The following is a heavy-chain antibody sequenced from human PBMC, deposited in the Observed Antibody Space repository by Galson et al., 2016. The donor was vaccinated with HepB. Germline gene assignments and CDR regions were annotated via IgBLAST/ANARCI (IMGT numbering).Heavy chain of an antibody. Sequence: QSGAEVKKPGESLTISCQASGYTFSHYWLNWVRQMPGGGLEWVGRVDPEDSYTNYSPSFRGHVTLSVDESNRTAYLKWTSLRASDTAIYYCARPITLARESIIDNYFDRWGQGTLVTVSS. CDR3: ARPITLARESIIDNYFDR. V-gene: IGHV5-10-1*01. J-gene: IGHJ5*02. CDR2: VDPEDSYT. CDR1: GYTFSHYW. D-gene: IGHD3-10*01.